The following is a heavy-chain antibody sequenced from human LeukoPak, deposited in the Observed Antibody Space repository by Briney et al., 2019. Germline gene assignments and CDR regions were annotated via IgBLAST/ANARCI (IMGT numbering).Heavy chain of an antibody. Sequence: SETLSLTCNISGASLKTFCWTWIRQPAGKGLEWIGRISTTGSPNYNAYLKSRLSISMDTSRSQFSLKLSSVTAADTAVYYCAREAGISRPLDYWGQGTLVTVSS. V-gene: IGHV4-4*07. J-gene: IGHJ4*02. CDR1: GASLKTFC. CDR2: ISTTGSP. CDR3: AREAGISRPLDY.